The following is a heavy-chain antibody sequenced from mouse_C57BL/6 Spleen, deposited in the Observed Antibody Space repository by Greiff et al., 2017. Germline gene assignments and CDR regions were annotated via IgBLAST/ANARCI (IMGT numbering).Heavy chain of an antibody. CDR3: ARAPYGNLDY. J-gene: IGHJ2*01. CDR1: GYSITSGYY. CDR2: ISYDGSN. D-gene: IGHD2-1*01. Sequence: ESGPGLVKPSQSLSLTCSVTGYSITSGYYWNWIRQFPGNKLEWMGYISYDGSNNYNPSLKNRISITRDTSKNQFFLKLNSVTTEDTATYYCARAPYGNLDYWGQGTTLTVSS. V-gene: IGHV3-6*01.